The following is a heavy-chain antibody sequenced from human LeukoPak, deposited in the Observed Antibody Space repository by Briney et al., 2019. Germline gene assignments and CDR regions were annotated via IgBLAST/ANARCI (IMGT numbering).Heavy chain of an antibody. V-gene: IGHV4-59*01. Sequence: PSETLSLTCTVSGGSISSYYWSWIRQPPGKGLEWIGYIYYSGSTNYNPSLKSRVTISVDTSKNQFSLKLSSVTAADTAVYYCARTLGPFEYCGGDCYSVDAFDIWGQGTMVTVSS. CDR2: IYYSGST. J-gene: IGHJ3*02. CDR3: ARTLGPFEYCGGDCYSVDAFDI. CDR1: GGSISSYY. D-gene: IGHD2-21*02.